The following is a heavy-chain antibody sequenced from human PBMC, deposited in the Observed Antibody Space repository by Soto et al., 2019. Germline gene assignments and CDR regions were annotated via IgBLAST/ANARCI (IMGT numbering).Heavy chain of an antibody. CDR1: GFTFSTYS. CDR3: AREGINNYNEYYFDS. Sequence: GGSLRLCCAASGFTFSTYSMNWVRQAPGKGLEWVSSISGSGNYTHYADFLRGRFTISRDNAKTSLYLQMNSLRAEDTAVYYCAREGINNYNEYYFDSWGQGTVVTVSS. J-gene: IGHJ4*02. CDR2: ISGSGNYT. D-gene: IGHD4-4*01. V-gene: IGHV3-21*01.